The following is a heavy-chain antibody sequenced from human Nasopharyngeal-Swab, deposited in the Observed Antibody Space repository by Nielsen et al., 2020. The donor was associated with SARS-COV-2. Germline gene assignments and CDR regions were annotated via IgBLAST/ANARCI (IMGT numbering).Heavy chain of an antibody. Sequence: GGSLRLSCAASGFTLSSYNMNWVRQAAGKGLEWDSSISSSSSYIYYADSVKGRFTISRDNAKNSLYLQMNSLRAEDTAVYYCAKDRDSDDDSEEYYHYYGMDVWGQGAPVTVSS. CDR3: AKDRDSDDDSEEYYHYYGMDV. V-gene: IGHV3-21*01. J-gene: IGHJ6*02. CDR1: GFTLSSYN. CDR2: ISSSSSYI. D-gene: IGHD5-12*01.